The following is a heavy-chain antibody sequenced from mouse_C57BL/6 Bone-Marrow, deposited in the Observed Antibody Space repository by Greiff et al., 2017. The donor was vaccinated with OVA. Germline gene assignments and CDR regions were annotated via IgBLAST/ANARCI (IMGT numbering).Heavy chain of an antibody. V-gene: IGHV5-6*02. CDR2: ISSGGSYT. J-gene: IGHJ3*01. CDR1: GFTFSSYG. CDR3: ARHYDYDGFAY. Sequence: DVMLVESGGDLVKPGGSLKLSCAASGFTFSSYGMSWVRQTPDKRLEWVATISSGGSYTYYPYSVKRRFTISRDNAKNTLYLQMSSLKSEDTAMYYCARHYDYDGFAYWGQGTLVTVSA. D-gene: IGHD2-4*01.